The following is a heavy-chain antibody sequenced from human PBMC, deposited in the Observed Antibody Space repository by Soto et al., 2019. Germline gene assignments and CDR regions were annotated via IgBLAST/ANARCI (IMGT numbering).Heavy chain of an antibody. CDR2: ISYDGSNK. CDR3: ARARGSYYYGMDV. Sequence: GGSLRLSCAASGFTFSSYGMHWVRQAPGKGLEWVAVISYDGSNKYYADSVKGRFTISRDNSKNTLYLQMNSLRVEDTAVYYCARARGSYYYGMDVWGQGTTVTVSS. CDR1: GFTFSSYG. V-gene: IGHV3-30*03. D-gene: IGHD3-10*01. J-gene: IGHJ6*02.